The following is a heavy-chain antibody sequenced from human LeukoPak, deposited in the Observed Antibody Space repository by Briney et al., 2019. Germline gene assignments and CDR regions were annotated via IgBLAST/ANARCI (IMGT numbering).Heavy chain of an antibody. V-gene: IGHV4-59*08. D-gene: IGHD6-13*01. CDR1: GGSFSGYY. J-gene: IGHJ6*02. CDR3: ASSIAAGADYYYGMDV. Sequence: SETLSLTCAVYGGSFSGYYWSWIRQPPGKGLEWIGYIYYSGSTNYNPSLKSRVTISVDTSKNQFSLKLSSVTAADTAVYYCASSIAAGADYYYGMDVWGQGTTVTVSS. CDR2: IYYSGST.